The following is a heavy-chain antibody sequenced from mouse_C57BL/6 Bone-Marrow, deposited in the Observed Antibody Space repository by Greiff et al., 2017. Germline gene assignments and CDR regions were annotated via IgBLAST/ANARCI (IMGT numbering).Heavy chain of an antibody. Sequence: EVQLVESAGGLVQPGSSMKLSCTASGFTFSDYYMAWVRQVPEKGLEWVANINYDGSSTYYLDSLKSRFIISRDNAKNILYLQISSLKSEDTATYYCARDAQYYGSSYDAMDYWGQGTSVTVSS. V-gene: IGHV5-16*01. CDR3: ARDAQYYGSSYDAMDY. D-gene: IGHD1-1*01. CDR2: INYDGSST. J-gene: IGHJ4*01. CDR1: GFTFSDYY.